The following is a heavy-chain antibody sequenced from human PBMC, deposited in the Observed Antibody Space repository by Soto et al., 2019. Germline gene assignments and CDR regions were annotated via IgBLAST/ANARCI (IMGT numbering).Heavy chain of an antibody. D-gene: IGHD1-26*01. CDR3: ARDKGWEPTDY. CDR1: GYTFTSYA. CDR2: INAGNGNT. J-gene: IGHJ4*02. Sequence: GASVKVSCKASGYTFTSYAMHWVRQAPGQRLEWMGWINAGNGNTKYSQKFQGRVTITRDTSASTAYMELRSLRSDDTAVYYCARDKGWEPTDYWGQGTLVTVSS. V-gene: IGHV1-3*01.